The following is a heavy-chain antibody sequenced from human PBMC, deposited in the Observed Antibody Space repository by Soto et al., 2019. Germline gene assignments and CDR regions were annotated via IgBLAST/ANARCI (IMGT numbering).Heavy chain of an antibody. Sequence: SETLSLTCTVSGGSINSGAYYWSWIRQHPGKGLEWIGYIYYSGSTYYNPSLKSRVTISVDTSKNQFSLRLNSVTAADTAVYYCARSSIVPRLLMYPFDYWGQGTLVTVSS. J-gene: IGHJ4*02. CDR1: GGSINSGAYY. CDR2: IYYSGST. D-gene: IGHD2-8*01. CDR3: ARSSIVPRLLMYPFDY. V-gene: IGHV4-31*03.